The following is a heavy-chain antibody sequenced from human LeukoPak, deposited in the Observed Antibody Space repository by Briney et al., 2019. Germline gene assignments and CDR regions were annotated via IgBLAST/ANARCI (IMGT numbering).Heavy chain of an antibody. CDR2: INPSGGIT. CDR1: GYTFTSYY. V-gene: IGHV1-46*01. D-gene: IGHD2-15*01. CDR3: ARDLVVVVAATPSRWFDP. Sequence: ASVKVSCKASGYTFTSYYMHWVRQAPGQGLEWMGIINPSGGITSYAQKFQGRVTMTRDMSTSTVYMELSSLRSEDTAVYYCARDLVVVVAATPSRWFDPWGQGTLVTVSS. J-gene: IGHJ5*02.